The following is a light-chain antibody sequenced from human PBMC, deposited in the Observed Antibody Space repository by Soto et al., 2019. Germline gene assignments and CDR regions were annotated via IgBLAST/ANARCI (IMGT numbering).Light chain of an antibody. CDR2: DVR. CDR1: SSDVGGYNY. V-gene: IGLV2-14*03. CDR3: SSYTSSSTYV. J-gene: IGLJ1*01. Sequence: QSALTQPASVSGSRGQSITISCTGTSSDVGGYNYVSWYQQHPDKAPRLMIYDVRFRPSGVSSRFSGSKSGNTASLTISGLQAEDEADYYCSSYTSSSTYVFGTGTQLTVL.